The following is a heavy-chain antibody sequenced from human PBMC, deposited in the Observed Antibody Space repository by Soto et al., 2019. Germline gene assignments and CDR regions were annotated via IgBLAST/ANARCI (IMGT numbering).Heavy chain of an antibody. D-gene: IGHD2-2*02. V-gene: IGHV3-33*08. Sequence: QVQLVESGGGVVQPGGSLRLSCAASGFTFSGYGMHWVRQSPGEGLEWVAILANDGSYQYYAESVKGRFTISRDNSKNPLYLPMGRLRPEDTGFYYCARNNGGRRLYPPDYWGQGTLVTVSS. J-gene: IGHJ4*02. CDR2: LANDGSYQ. CDR1: GFTFSGYG. CDR3: ARNNGGRRLYPPDY.